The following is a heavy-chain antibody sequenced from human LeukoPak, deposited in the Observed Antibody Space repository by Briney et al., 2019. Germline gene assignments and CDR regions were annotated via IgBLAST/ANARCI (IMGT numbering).Heavy chain of an antibody. Sequence: ASVKVSCKASGYTFTGYYMHWVRQAPGQGLEWMGWINPNSGGTNYAQKFQGRATMTRDTSISTAYMELSRLRSDATAVYYCARSDDFWSGYSEYYFDYWGQGTLVTVSS. D-gene: IGHD3-3*01. CDR3: ARSDDFWSGYSEYYFDY. J-gene: IGHJ4*02. V-gene: IGHV1-2*02. CDR2: INPNSGGT. CDR1: GYTFTGYY.